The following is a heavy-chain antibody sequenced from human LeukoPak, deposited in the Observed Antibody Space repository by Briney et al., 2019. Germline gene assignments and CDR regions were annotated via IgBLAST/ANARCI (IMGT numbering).Heavy chain of an antibody. V-gene: IGHV4-4*07. J-gene: IGHJ5*02. D-gene: IGHD2-15*01. Sequence: SETLSLTCTVSGGSISSYYWSWIRQPAGKGLEWIGRIYTSGSTNYNPSLKSRVTMSVDTSKNQFSLKLSSVTAADTAVYYCARDLRECSGGSCYRYYWFDPWGQGTLVTVSS. CDR2: IYTSGST. CDR1: GGSISSYY. CDR3: ARDLRECSGGSCYRYYWFDP.